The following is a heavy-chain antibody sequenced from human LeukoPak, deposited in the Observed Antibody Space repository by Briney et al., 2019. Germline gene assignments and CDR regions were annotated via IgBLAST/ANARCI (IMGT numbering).Heavy chain of an antibody. V-gene: IGHV3-21*01. Sequence: GGSLRLSCAASGFTVSSNYMNWVRQAPGKGLEWVSSISSSSSYIYYADSVKGRFTISRDNAKNSLYLQMNSLRAEDTAVYYCASRVGNNWYVYYFDYWGQGTLVTVSS. J-gene: IGHJ4*02. CDR1: GFTVSSNY. D-gene: IGHD1-1*01. CDR2: ISSSSSYI. CDR3: ASRVGNNWYVYYFDY.